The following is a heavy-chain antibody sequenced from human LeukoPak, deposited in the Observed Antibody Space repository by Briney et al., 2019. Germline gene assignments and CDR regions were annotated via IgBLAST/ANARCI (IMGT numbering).Heavy chain of an antibody. CDR2: ISRSGSPI. CDR1: GFTLSNYA. D-gene: IGHD6-6*01. J-gene: IGHJ4*02. V-gene: IGHV3-48*03. CDR3: ARDLVY. Sequence: GGSLRLSCAASGFTLSNYAMNWVRQAPGKGLEWLSYISRSGSPIYYADSVKGRFTISRDNAKNSLYLQMNSLRAEDTAVYYCARDLVYWGQGTLVTVSS.